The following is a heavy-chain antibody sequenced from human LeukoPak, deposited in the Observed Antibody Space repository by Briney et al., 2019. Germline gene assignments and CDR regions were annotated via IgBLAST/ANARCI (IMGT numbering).Heavy chain of an antibody. CDR2: ISIDGDNE. Sequence: HPGRSLRLSCAPSGFTFSNYAIHWVRQAPGKGLEWVADISIDGDNEYYADSVRGRFMISRDNSKNTVYLQMNSLTIEDTAVYYCAREPSGNFGQLVSSAEYFQHWGQGTRVTVSS. D-gene: IGHD5/OR15-5a*01. CDR3: AREPSGNFGQLVSSAEYFQH. CDR1: GFTFSNYA. J-gene: IGHJ1*01. V-gene: IGHV3-30-3*01.